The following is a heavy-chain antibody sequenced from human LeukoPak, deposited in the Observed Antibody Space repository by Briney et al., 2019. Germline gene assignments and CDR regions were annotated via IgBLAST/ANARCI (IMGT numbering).Heavy chain of an antibody. CDR3: ARLIVVVPAASHDAFDI. Sequence: VASVKVSCKASGGTFSSYAISWVRQAPGQGLEWMGGIIPIFGTANYAQKFQGRDTITADESTSTAYMELSSLRSEDTAVYYCARLIVVVPAASHDAFDIWGQGTMVTVSS. V-gene: IGHV1-69*13. D-gene: IGHD2-2*01. CDR1: GGTFSSYA. J-gene: IGHJ3*02. CDR2: IIPIFGTA.